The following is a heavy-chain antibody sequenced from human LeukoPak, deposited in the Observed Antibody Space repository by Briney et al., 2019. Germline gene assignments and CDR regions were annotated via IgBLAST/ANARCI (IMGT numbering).Heavy chain of an antibody. CDR1: GGSISSSNW. CDR3: ARGPVRYSSGFGY. CDR2: IYHSGST. D-gene: IGHD6-19*01. Sequence: PSGTLFLTCAVSGGSISSSNWWSWVRQPPGKGLEWIGEIYHSGSTNYNPSLKSRVTISEDKSKNQFSLKLSSVTAADTAVYYCARGPVRYSSGFGYWGQGTLVTVSS. J-gene: IGHJ4*02. V-gene: IGHV4-4*02.